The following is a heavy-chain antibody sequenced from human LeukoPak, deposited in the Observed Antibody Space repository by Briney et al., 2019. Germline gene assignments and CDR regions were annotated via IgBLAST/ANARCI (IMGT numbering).Heavy chain of an antibody. Sequence: SGTLSLTCTVSGGSFSSHSWSWVRHPPGKGLEWIGYIYYSGSTNYNPSLKSRVTISVDTSKNQFSLKLSSVTAADTAVYYCARDRAYWYFDLWGRGTLVTVSS. V-gene: IGHV4-59*11. CDR2: IYYSGST. CDR3: ARDRAYWYFDL. CDR1: GGSFSSHS. D-gene: IGHD3-10*01. J-gene: IGHJ2*01.